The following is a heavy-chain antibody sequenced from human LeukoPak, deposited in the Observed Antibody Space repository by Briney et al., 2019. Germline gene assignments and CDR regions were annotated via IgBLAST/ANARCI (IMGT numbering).Heavy chain of an antibody. CDR2: MNPNSGNT. CDR3: ARERGIYYDSSGPMSY. D-gene: IGHD3-22*01. CDR1: GYTFTSYD. J-gene: IGHJ4*02. Sequence: ASVKVSCKASGYTFTSYDINWVRQATGQGLEWMGWMNPNSGNTGYAQKFQGRVTMTRNTSISTAYMELSSLRSEDTAVYYCARERGIYYDSSGPMSYWGQGTLVTVSS. V-gene: IGHV1-8*01.